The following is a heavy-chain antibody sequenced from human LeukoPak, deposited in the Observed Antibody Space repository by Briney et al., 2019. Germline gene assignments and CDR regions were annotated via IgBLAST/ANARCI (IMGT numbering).Heavy chain of an antibody. Sequence: SETLSLTCTVSGGSISSISSGGYYWSWIRQPPGKGLEWIGYIHRSGSTHYNPSLKSRVIISVDWSRNQISLKLRSVTAADTAVYYCARVDVDAFDTWGQGTMVTVSS. CDR2: IHRSGST. CDR1: GGSISSISSGGYY. J-gene: IGHJ3*02. V-gene: IGHV4-30-2*01. CDR3: ARVDVDAFDT.